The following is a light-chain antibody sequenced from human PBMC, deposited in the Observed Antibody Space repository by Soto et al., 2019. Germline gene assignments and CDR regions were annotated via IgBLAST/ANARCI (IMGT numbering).Light chain of an antibody. CDR2: GAS. J-gene: IGKJ1*01. CDR1: QSVIRSY. V-gene: IGKV3-20*01. CDR3: QQYNNWPRT. Sequence: EIVLTQSPGTLSLSPGERATLSCRDSQSVIRSYLAWYQQKPGKAPRVXIYGASRRETGIPDLFSGSGAGTDFTRTIRSLKYEDFAVDYCQQYNNWPRTFGQGTQVDIK.